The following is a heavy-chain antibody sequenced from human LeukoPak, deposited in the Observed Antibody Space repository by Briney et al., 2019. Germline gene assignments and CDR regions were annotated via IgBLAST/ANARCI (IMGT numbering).Heavy chain of an antibody. CDR2: INHKGAT. J-gene: IGHJ6*04. V-gene: IGHV4-34*01. Sequence: PSETLSLTCAVYGGSFSGYYWTWVRQPPGKGLEWNGEINHKGATNYNPSLKSRVTISLDTSKNQFSLKLSSVTAADTAVYYCARGPHFYGSGSYEYSYYYYYYGMDVWGKGTAVTVSS. D-gene: IGHD3-10*01. CDR1: GGSFSGYY. CDR3: ARGPHFYGSGSYEYSYYYYYYGMDV.